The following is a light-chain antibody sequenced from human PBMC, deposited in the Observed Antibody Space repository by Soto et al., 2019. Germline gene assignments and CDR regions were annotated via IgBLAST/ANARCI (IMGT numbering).Light chain of an antibody. CDR1: QGIGST. Sequence: EIVMTQSPATLSVSPGERATLSCRASQGIGSTLAWYQQKPGQTPKLLIYDASTRATGVPARFSGGGSGTEFTLTINRLQSEDFAVYYCQRYNRWPLSFGGGTKVEIK. CDR3: QRYNRWPLS. J-gene: IGKJ4*01. CDR2: DAS. V-gene: IGKV3-15*01.